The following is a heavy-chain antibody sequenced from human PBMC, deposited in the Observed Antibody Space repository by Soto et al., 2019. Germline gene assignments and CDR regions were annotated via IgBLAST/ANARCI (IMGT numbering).Heavy chain of an antibody. CDR3: ARAQFYCGGDCYSHFDH. Sequence: LALTCTVSGGPISSGDYYWSWIRQPPGKGLEWVGYIYRSGSSYYNPSLKSRLTISQDTSKNQFSLKVTSVTAADTAVYYCARAQFYCGGDCYSHFDHWGQGTLVTVSS. D-gene: IGHD2-21*02. J-gene: IGHJ4*02. CDR2: IYRSGSS. V-gene: IGHV4-30-4*01. CDR1: GGPISSGDYY.